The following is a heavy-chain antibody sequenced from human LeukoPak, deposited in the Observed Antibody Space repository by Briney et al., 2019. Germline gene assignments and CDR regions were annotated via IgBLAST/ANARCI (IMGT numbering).Heavy chain of an antibody. D-gene: IGHD1-26*01. CDR1: GCSIRSNSNY. Sequence: SETLSLTCSVSGCSIRSNSNYWGWIRQPPGKVLEWIGSMYYSGSSYYNPSLKSRVTISVDTSKSQCSLKLSSVTAADTAVYYCAGLREGVVGAAFDYWGQGTLVTVSS. J-gene: IGHJ4*02. CDR3: AGLREGVVGAAFDY. V-gene: IGHV4-39*01. CDR2: MYYSGSS.